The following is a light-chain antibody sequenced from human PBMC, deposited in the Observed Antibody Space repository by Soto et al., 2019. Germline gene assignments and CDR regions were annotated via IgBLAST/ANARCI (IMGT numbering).Light chain of an antibody. CDR3: SSYASGGTRVV. Sequence: QSALTQPASVSGSPGQSITISCTGTGSDVGGYNYVSWYQQHPGKAPKLMIYDVSKRPSGISNRFSGSKSGNTASLTISGRQIEGEADYYCSSYASGGTRVVFGGGTKLTVL. CDR1: GSDVGGYNY. J-gene: IGLJ2*01. V-gene: IGLV2-14*03. CDR2: DVS.